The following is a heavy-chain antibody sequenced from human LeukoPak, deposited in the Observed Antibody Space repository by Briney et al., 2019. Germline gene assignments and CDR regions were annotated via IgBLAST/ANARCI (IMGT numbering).Heavy chain of an antibody. J-gene: IGHJ4*02. CDR2: IYPGDSHT. CDR1: GYSFTNYW. V-gene: IGHV5-51*01. D-gene: IGHD6-13*01. Sequence: GESLKISCKGSGYSFTNYWIGWVRQMPGKGLEWMGIIYPGDSHTRYSPSFQGQVTISADKSISTAYLQWSSLKASDTAMNYCARALITIAAAPFDYWGQGTLVTVSS. CDR3: ARALITIAAAPFDY.